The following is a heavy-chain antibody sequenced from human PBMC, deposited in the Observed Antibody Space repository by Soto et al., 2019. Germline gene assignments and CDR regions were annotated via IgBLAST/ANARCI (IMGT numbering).Heavy chain of an antibody. CDR2: IIPIFGTA. CDR3: AREKYLLGLHWYFDL. Sequence: QVQLVQSGAEVKKPGSSVKVSCKASGGTFSSYAISWVRQAPGQGLEWMGGIIPIFGTANYAQKVQGRVTITADESTSTAYIELRSLRSEDTAVYYCAREKYLLGLHWYFDLWGRGTLVTVSS. J-gene: IGHJ2*01. CDR1: GGTFSSYA. D-gene: IGHD2-15*01. V-gene: IGHV1-69*01.